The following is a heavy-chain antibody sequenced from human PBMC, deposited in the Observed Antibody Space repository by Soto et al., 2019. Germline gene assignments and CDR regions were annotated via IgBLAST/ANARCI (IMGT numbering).Heavy chain of an antibody. CDR1: HFSVTNNKY. J-gene: IGHJ3*01. Sequence: QVLLQESGPGLVKPSGTLSLTCTVSHFSVTNNKYWSWVRQSPGKPREWIGAIYHSGTTYYNPSLSERVSMSMDKSKNPISLSLTSVTAADTAVYYCARDSRYCTDSGCSIMRDAFDVWGQGTLVTVSS. CDR3: ARDSRYCTDSGCSIMRDAFDV. D-gene: IGHD2-15*01. V-gene: IGHV4-4*02. CDR2: IYHSGTT.